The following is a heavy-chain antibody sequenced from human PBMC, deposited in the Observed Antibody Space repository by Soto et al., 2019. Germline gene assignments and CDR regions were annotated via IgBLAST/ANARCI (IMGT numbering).Heavy chain of an antibody. J-gene: IGHJ4*02. CDR3: VKFTMAGTSVDC. CDR2: ISGSGGST. Sequence: GSLRLSCAASGFTFSSYAMSWVRQAPGKGLEWVSAISGSGGSTYYADSVKGRFTISRDNSKNTLYLQMSSLRAEDTAVYYCVKFTMAGTSVDCWAQGTLVTVSS. V-gene: IGHV3-23*01. CDR1: GFTFSSYA. D-gene: IGHD6-19*01.